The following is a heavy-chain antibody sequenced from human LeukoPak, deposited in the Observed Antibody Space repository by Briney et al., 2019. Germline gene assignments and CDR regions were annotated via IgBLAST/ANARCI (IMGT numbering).Heavy chain of an antibody. V-gene: IGHV4-4*09. J-gene: IGHJ4*02. Sequence: SETLSLTCSVSGGSISSDYCNCIRQPPRKGLEWLGYIYTSGNTDYNPSLKSRVTISVDTSKKQFSLKLSSVTAADTAVYYCARAPSPMYSSSAPLDYWGQGTLVIVSS. CDR1: GGSISSDY. CDR3: ARAPSPMYSSSAPLDY. D-gene: IGHD6-6*01. CDR2: IYTSGNT.